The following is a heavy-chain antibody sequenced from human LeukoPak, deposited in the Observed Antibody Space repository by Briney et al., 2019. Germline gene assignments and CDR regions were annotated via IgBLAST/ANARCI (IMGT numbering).Heavy chain of an antibody. CDR3: AKDGFLAATASD. CDR2: ISDNGENT. D-gene: IGHD6-13*01. Sequence: TGGSLRLSCATSGFTFSIFAMNWVRQAPGKGLEWVSTISDNGENTYYADSAKSRFTISRDNSKHALYLQMTSLRADDTAVYYCAKDGFLAATASDWGQGTLVIVSS. V-gene: IGHV3-23*01. J-gene: IGHJ4*02. CDR1: GFTFSIFA.